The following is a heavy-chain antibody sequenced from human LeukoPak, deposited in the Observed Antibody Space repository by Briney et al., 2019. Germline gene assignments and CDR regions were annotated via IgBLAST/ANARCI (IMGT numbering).Heavy chain of an antibody. CDR2: INHSGST. CDR3: ARGPVPYYDSSGYYYDDAFDI. Sequence: SETLSLTCAVYGGSFSGYYWSWIRQPPGKGLEWIGEINHSGSTNYNPSLKSRVTISVDTSKNQFSLKLSSVTAADTAVYYCARGPVPYYDSSGYYYDDAFDIWGQGTMVTVSS. J-gene: IGHJ3*02. V-gene: IGHV4-34*01. D-gene: IGHD3-22*01. CDR1: GGSFSGYY.